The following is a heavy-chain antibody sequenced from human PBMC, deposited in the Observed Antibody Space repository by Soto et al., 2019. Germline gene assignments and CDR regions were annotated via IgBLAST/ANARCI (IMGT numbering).Heavy chain of an antibody. CDR2: IFHSGTT. D-gene: IGHD6-6*01. Sequence: PSEPLSLKSTGSGASISSCYWTWIPKPQGTGLEWIGYIFHSGTTNYNPSLKSRVTISVDTSKNQFSLNLSSLTTADTAVYFCARGGNRYSSTSSGVGGFDYWGQGTLVTVSS. J-gene: IGHJ4*02. V-gene: IGHV4-59*01. CDR3: ARGGNRYSSTSSGVGGFDY. CDR1: GASISSCY.